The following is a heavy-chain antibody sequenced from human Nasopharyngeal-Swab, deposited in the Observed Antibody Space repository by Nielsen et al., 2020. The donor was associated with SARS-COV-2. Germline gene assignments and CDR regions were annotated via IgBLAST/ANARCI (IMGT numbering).Heavy chain of an antibody. Sequence: GSLRLSCAASGFTFDDYAMHWVRQAPGKGLEWVSLISGDGGSTYYADSVKGRFTISRDNSKNSLYLQMNSLRTEDTALYYCAKDRNNFRSDAFDIWGQGTMVTVSS. V-gene: IGHV3-43*02. CDR2: ISGDGGST. D-gene: IGHD1/OR15-1a*01. CDR1: GFTFDDYA. CDR3: AKDRNNFRSDAFDI. J-gene: IGHJ3*02.